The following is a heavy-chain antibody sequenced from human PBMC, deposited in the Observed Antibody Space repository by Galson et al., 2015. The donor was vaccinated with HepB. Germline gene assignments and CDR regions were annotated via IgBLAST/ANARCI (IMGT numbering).Heavy chain of an antibody. D-gene: IGHD3-10*02. Sequence: SLRLSCAASGFNFGSYGMHWVRQAPGKGLEWVAVTWYDGTDKKYAESVKGRFTISRDNSKNTLYLQMNSVRVEDTAVYYCVKDRGMGSAWHVLDHWGQGALVTVSS. CDR1: GFNFGSYG. CDR3: VKDRGMGSAWHVLDH. V-gene: IGHV3-33*06. J-gene: IGHJ4*02. CDR2: TWYDGTDK.